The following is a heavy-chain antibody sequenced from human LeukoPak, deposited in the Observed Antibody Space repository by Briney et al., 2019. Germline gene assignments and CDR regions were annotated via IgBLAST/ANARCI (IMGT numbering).Heavy chain of an antibody. Sequence: PSETLSLTCSVSGGSISSYYWSWIRQPPGKGLEWIGYIYFSGRTNYNPSLKSRLTTSLDTSKRQFSLKLSSVTAADTAVYYCARVATYYFDYWGQGTLVTVSS. CDR2: IYFSGRT. CDR3: ARVATYYFDY. D-gene: IGHD5-12*01. V-gene: IGHV4-59*08. J-gene: IGHJ4*02. CDR1: GGSISSYY.